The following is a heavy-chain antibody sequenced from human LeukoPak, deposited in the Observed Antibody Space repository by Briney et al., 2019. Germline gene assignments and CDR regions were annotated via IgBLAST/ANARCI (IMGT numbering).Heavy chain of an antibody. CDR1: GGSFSDYY. Sequence: LSLTCAVYGGSFSDYYMSWIRQAPGKGLEWVSYISSSGSTIYYADSVKGRFTISRDNAKNSLYLQMNSLRAEDTAVYYCARGYNQAYYYMDVWGKGTTVTVSS. CDR2: ISSSGSTI. CDR3: ARGYNQAYYYMDV. V-gene: IGHV3-11*01. J-gene: IGHJ6*03. D-gene: IGHD2-2*02.